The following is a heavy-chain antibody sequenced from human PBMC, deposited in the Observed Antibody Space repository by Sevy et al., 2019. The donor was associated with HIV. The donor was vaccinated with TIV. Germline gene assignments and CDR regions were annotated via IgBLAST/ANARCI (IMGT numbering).Heavy chain of an antibody. CDR3: AREGCTKPHDY. CDR2: LSFGCGEM. V-gene: IGHV3-23*01. CDR1: GFTFSKYS. D-gene: IGHD2-8*01. J-gene: IGHJ4*02. Sequence: GGSLRLSCAASGFTFSKYSMSWVRQPPGKGLERVSTLSFGCGEMNYADSVKGRFTNSRDNSKSSVYLQMNNLRPEDTAVYYCAREGCTKPHDYWGQGTLVTVSS.